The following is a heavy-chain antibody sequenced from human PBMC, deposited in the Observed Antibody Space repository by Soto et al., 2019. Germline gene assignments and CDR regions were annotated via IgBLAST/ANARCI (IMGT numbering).Heavy chain of an antibody. D-gene: IGHD3-10*01. J-gene: IGHJ3*01. Sequence: QVQLEQSGAEVKKPGSSVKISCKASGGTLSDHGVSWLRQAPGQGLEWVGGTIPVFNTAKYAPKSQARVTIAADKSSNIAYMELGSLRSDATTFYYCARGVYGSGNYYTGPSAFDLWGQGTLVIVSS. CDR1: GGTLSDHG. V-gene: IGHV1-69*06. CDR2: TIPVFNTA. CDR3: ARGVYGSGNYYTGPSAFDL.